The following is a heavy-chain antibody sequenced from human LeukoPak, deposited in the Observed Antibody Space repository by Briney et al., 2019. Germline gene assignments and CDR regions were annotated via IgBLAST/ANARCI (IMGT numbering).Heavy chain of an antibody. Sequence: SETLSLTCTVSGGSISSGGYYWSWIRQPPGKGLEWIGYICYSGSTNYNPSLKSRVTISVDTSKNQFSLKLSSVTAADTAVYYCVADGGSYDYFDYWGQGTLVTVSS. V-gene: IGHV4-61*08. J-gene: IGHJ4*02. D-gene: IGHD1-26*01. CDR2: ICYSGST. CDR3: VADGGSYDYFDY. CDR1: GGSISSGGYY.